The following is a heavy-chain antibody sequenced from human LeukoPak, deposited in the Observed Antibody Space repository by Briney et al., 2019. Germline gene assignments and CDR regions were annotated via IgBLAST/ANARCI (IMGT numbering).Heavy chain of an antibody. CDR2: IYHSGSS. Sequence: SETLSLTCTVSGGSISSHYWSWIRQSPGKGLEWIGYIYHSGSSKYNPSLKSRVTISVDTSKNQFSLKLSSVTAADTAVYYCARLYDSSGYTNWLDPWGQGTLVTVSS. D-gene: IGHD3-22*01. J-gene: IGHJ5*02. V-gene: IGHV4-59*11. CDR1: GGSISSHY. CDR3: ARLYDSSGYTNWLDP.